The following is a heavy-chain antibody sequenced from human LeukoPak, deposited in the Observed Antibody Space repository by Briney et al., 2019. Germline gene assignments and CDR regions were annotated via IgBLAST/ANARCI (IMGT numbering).Heavy chain of an antibody. J-gene: IGHJ4*02. CDR1: GCTISSYN. Sequence: SETLSLTCTVSGCTISSYNWIWIRQPPGKGLEWIRFINYSRSTNYNPFLESRVTISVDTSKNQFSLKLSSVTASDTAVYYCAIDSSGYYYFDYWGRGTLVTVSS. D-gene: IGHD3-22*01. CDR2: INYSRST. CDR3: AIDSSGYYYFDY. V-gene: IGHV4-59*01.